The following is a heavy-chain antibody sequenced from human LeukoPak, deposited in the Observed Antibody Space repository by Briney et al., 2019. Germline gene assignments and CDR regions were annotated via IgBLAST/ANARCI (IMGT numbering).Heavy chain of an antibody. CDR1: GGSISSSSYY. J-gene: IGHJ4*02. Sequence: PSETLSLTCTVSGGSISSSSYYWGWIRHPPGKGLEWIGSIYYSGSTYYNPSLKSRVTISVDTSKNQFSLKLSSVTAADTAVYYCARIAVAGWGGYYFDYWGQGTLVTVSS. CDR2: IYYSGST. CDR3: ARIAVAGWGGYYFDY. D-gene: IGHD6-19*01. V-gene: IGHV4-39*01.